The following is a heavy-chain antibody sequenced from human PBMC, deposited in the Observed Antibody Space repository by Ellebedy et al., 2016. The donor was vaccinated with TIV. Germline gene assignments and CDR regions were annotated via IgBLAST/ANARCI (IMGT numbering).Heavy chain of an antibody. J-gene: IGHJ3*01. CDR1: GFSFRSYW. Sequence: GESLKISCAASGFSFRSYWMSWVRQAPGKGLEWVANMRDEGSDKYYVESVRGRFTISRDNAKNSLYLQMNSLRAEDTAVYYCVTDGSYGDYLSPTHAFAFWGQGTLVAVSS. D-gene: IGHD4-17*01. V-gene: IGHV3-7*01. CDR3: VTDGSYGDYLSPTHAFAF. CDR2: MRDEGSDK.